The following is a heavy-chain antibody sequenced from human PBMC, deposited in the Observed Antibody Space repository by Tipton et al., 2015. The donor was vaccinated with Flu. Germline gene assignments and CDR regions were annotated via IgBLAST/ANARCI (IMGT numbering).Heavy chain of an antibody. CDR2: ISSSNTYI. CDR1: GFTFSYYT. D-gene: IGHD3-22*01. Sequence: CAASGFTFSYYTMNWVRQAPGKGLEWVSSISSSNTYIYYADSVKGRFTISRDNAKESLYLQMNSLRAEDTAVYYCARELSDYYDSSEGDAFDIWGQGTMVTVSS. J-gene: IGHJ3*02. CDR3: ARELSDYYDSSEGDAFDI. V-gene: IGHV3-21*01.